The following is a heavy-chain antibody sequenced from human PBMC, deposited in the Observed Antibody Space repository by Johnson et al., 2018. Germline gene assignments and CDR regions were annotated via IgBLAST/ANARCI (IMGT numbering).Heavy chain of an antibody. V-gene: IGHV3-30*18. CDR2: ISYDGSTK. J-gene: IGHJ3*02. CDR3: AKDSPPKDI. CDR1: GFTFSSYG. Sequence: QVQLVESGGGVVQXGRSLRLSCAASGFTFSSYGMHWVRQAPGKGLEWVAVISYDGSTKYYADSVKGRFTISRDNSKNTPYLQMNSLSAEDTAVYYCAKDSPPKDIWVQGTMVTVSS.